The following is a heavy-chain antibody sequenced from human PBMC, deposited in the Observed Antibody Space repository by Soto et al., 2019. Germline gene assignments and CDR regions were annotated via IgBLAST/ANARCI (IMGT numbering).Heavy chain of an antibody. D-gene: IGHD6-25*01. Sequence: ASVKVSCKASGYTFTSYGISWVRQGPGQGLEWMGWMNPNPGNTRYAQRFRGRVTLTRNTSISTAYMELMSLKTEAPAVYCCARRKERSGPNYFDYWGQATLLTFTS. V-gene: IGHV1-8*02. CDR3: ARRKERSGPNYFDY. CDR2: MNPNPGNT. J-gene: IGHJ4*02. CDR1: GYTFTSYG.